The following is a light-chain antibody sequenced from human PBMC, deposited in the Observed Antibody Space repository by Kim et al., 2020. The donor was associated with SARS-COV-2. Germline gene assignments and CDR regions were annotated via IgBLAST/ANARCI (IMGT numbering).Light chain of an antibody. V-gene: IGKV6D-21*02. CDR3: HQCNNLPFT. CDR2: DAS. J-gene: IGKJ3*01. Sequence: DIQLTQSPDFQSVSPNDKVTITCRASQGIGSSLHWYQQKPDQSPKLFIKDASQSNTGVPSRFSGSGSGTDFTLTINSLQAEDAAAYYCHQCNNLPFTFGPGTKVDIK. CDR1: QGIGSS.